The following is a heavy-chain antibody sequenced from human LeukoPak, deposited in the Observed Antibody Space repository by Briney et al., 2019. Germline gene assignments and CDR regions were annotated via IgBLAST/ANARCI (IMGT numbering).Heavy chain of an antibody. V-gene: IGHV4-61*02. CDR1: GGSISSGSYY. J-gene: IGHJ5*02. CDR3: ASSPKYYYGSGSFWFDP. Sequence: SETLSLTCTVSGGSISSGSYYWSWIRQPAGKGLEWIGRIYTSGSTTYNPSLKSRVTISVDTSNNQFSLKLSSVTAADTAVYYCASSPKYYYGSGSFWFDPWGQGTLVTVSS. CDR2: IYTSGST. D-gene: IGHD3-10*01.